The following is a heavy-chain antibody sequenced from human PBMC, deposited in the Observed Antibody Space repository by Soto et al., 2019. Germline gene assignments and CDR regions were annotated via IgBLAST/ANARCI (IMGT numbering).Heavy chain of an antibody. Sequence: QVQLVESGGGVVQPGRSLRLSCAASGFSFSDCGMHWVRQAPGKGLEWVAAISSDGSDKYYLESVKGRFTISRDNSRNTLFLQMNSLRVGDTAVYYCVKGSEVARQELDYWGQGTLVTVSS. CDR3: VKGSEVARQELDY. V-gene: IGHV3-30*18. CDR2: ISSDGSDK. D-gene: IGHD2-15*01. J-gene: IGHJ4*02. CDR1: GFSFSDCG.